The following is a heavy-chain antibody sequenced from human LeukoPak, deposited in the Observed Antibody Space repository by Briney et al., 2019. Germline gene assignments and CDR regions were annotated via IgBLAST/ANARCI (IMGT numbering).Heavy chain of an antibody. J-gene: IGHJ4*02. CDR3: ARHHLGRGYYFDY. D-gene: IGHD2-15*01. CDR2: IYYSGST. V-gene: IGHV4-59*08. Sequence: SETLSLTCTVSGGSISSYYWSWVRQPPGKGLEWIGYIYYSGSTNYNPSLKSRVTISVDTSKNQFSPKLSSVTAADTAVYYCARHHLGRGYYFDYWGQGTLVTVSS. CDR1: GGSISSYY.